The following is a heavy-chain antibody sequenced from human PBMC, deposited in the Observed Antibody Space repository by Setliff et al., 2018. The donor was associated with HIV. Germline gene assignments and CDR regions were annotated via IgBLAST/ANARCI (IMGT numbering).Heavy chain of an antibody. CDR3: ARRILRSAFDF. J-gene: IGHJ4*01. D-gene: IGHD2-15*01. Sequence: KPSETLSLTCAVYGGSFSTYYWSWIRQSPGKRLEWLGEVNHSGGTNYNPSLKRRLIISSDASKNQLSLRLKSVTAADTAVYFCARRILRSAFDFWGHGTQVTVSS. V-gene: IGHV4-34*01. CDR1: GGSFSTYY. CDR2: VNHSGGT.